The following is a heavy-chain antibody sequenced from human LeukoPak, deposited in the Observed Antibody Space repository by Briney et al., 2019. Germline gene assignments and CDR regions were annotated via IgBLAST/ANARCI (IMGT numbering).Heavy chain of an antibody. CDR3: ARDFRQLDESGYFDI. Sequence: PGGSLRLSCAASGFTFSSYAMHWVRQAPGKGLEWVAVISYDGSNKYYADSVKGRFTISRDNSKNTLYLQMNSLRAEDTAVYYCARDFRQLDESGYFDIWGHGTMVTVSS. D-gene: IGHD6-6*01. CDR2: ISYDGSNK. J-gene: IGHJ3*02. V-gene: IGHV3-30-3*01. CDR1: GFTFSSYA.